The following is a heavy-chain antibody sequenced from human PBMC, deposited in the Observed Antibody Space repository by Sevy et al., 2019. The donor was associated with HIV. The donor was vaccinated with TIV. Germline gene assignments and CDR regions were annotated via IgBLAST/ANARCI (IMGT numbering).Heavy chain of an antibody. CDR2: IWNDGSNK. J-gene: IGHJ4*02. CDR3: AKSWIGYSYGTFDY. CDR1: GFIFSSYG. Sequence: GGSPRLSCAASGFIFSSYGMHWVRQAPGKGLEWVAFIWNDGSNKVYADTVKGRFTISRDNSRNTVYLQMNSLRVEDTAVYYCAKSWIGYSYGTFDYWGQGTLVTVSS. D-gene: IGHD5-18*01. V-gene: IGHV3-30*02.